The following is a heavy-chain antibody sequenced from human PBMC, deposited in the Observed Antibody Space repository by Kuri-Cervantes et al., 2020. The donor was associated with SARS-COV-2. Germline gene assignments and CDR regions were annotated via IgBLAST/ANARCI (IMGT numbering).Heavy chain of an antibody. D-gene: IGHD3-3*01. Sequence: ASVKVSCKASGYTFTSYYMHWVRQAPGQGLEWMGIINPSGGSTSYAQKFQGRVTMTRDTSISTAYMELSRLRSDDTAVYYCARDTQQYYDFWSGYYNWFDPWGQGTLVTVSS. V-gene: IGHV1-46*01. CDR1: GYTFTSYY. J-gene: IGHJ5*02. CDR2: INPSGGST. CDR3: ARDTQQYYDFWSGYYNWFDP.